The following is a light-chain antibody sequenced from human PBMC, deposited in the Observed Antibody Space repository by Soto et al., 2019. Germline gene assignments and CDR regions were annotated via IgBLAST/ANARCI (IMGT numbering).Light chain of an antibody. J-gene: IGKJ1*01. CDR3: QQRRYWPVT. CDR2: DAS. Sequence: EIVLTQSPAILSVSPGERATLSCRASQSVSSYFAWYQQKPGQAPRLLIYDASNRATGVPARLSGSGSGTDFTLTISSLEPEDFAVYYCQQRRYWPVTFGQGTKVEIK. V-gene: IGKV3-11*01. CDR1: QSVSSY.